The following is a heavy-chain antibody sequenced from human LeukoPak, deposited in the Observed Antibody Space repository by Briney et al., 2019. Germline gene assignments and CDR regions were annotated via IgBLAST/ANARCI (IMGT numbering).Heavy chain of an antibody. CDR3: ARSGGTYRYYYYMDV. J-gene: IGHJ6*03. V-gene: IGHV4-59*01. Sequence: PSETLSLTCTVSGGSISSYYWSWIRQPPGKGLEWIGYIYYSGSTNYNPSLKSRVTISVDTSKNQFSLKLSSVTAADTAVYHCARSGGTYRYYYYMDVWGKGTTVTVSS. CDR1: GGSISSYY. D-gene: IGHD1-26*01. CDR2: IYYSGST.